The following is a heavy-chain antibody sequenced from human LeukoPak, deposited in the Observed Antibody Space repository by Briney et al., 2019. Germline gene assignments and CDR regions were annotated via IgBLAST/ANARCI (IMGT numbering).Heavy chain of an antibody. CDR2: IYYSGST. Sequence: PSETLSLTCTVSGGSISSGGYYWSWIRQHPGKGLEWIEYIYYSGSTYYNPSLKSRVTISVDTSKNQFSLKLSSVTAADTAVYYCARSIAAAPFDWGQGTLVTVSS. J-gene: IGHJ4*02. V-gene: IGHV4-31*03. CDR1: GGSISSGGYY. D-gene: IGHD6-13*01. CDR3: ARSIAAAPFD.